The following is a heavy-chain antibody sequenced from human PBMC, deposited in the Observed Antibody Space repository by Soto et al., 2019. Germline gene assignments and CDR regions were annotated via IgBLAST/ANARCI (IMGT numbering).Heavy chain of an antibody. J-gene: IGHJ5*02. Sequence: GESLKISCKGSGYSFTSYWISWVRQMPGKGLEWMGRIDPSDSYTNYSPSLQGHVTISADKSISTAYLQWSSLKASDTAMYHCARRPLTVVTRGWFDPWGQGTLVTVSS. CDR3: ARRPLTVVTRGWFDP. CDR2: IDPSDSYT. CDR1: GYSFTSYW. V-gene: IGHV5-10-1*01. D-gene: IGHD2-21*02.